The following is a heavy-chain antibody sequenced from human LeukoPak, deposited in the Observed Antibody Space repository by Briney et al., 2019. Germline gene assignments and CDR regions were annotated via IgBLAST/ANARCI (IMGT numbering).Heavy chain of an antibody. Sequence: SVTVSCKASGGTFSSYAIGWVRQAPGQGLEWMGGIIPIFGTANYAQKFQGRVTITTDESTSTAYMELSSLRSEDTAVYYCARAGSWDYYYYYMDVWGKGTTVTVSS. J-gene: IGHJ6*03. CDR2: IIPIFGTA. D-gene: IGHD6-13*01. V-gene: IGHV1-69*05. CDR1: GGTFSSYA. CDR3: ARAGSWDYYYYYMDV.